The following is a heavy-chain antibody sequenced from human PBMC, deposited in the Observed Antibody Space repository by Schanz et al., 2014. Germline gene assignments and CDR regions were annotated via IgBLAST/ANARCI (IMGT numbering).Heavy chain of an antibody. CDR3: ARGRQWDLFNNWFDP. Sequence: EVQLVESGGGLVQPGGSLGLSCAASGFTFSSYWMNWVRQAPGKGLEWVASIKQDGSEKYYVDSVKGRFTISRDNAKNSLYLQMNSLRAEDTAVYYCARGRQWDLFNNWFDPWGQGTLVTVSS. J-gene: IGHJ5*02. D-gene: IGHD1-26*01. CDR2: IKQDGSEK. CDR1: GFTFSSYW. V-gene: IGHV3-7*04.